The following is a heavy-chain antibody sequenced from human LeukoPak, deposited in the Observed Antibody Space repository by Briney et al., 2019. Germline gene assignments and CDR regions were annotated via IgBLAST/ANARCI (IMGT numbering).Heavy chain of an antibody. D-gene: IGHD4-17*01. Sequence: GGSLRLSCAASGSSFSSYSMNWVRKAPGKGLKWISYISSSSSPMYYADSVKGRFTISRDNAKNSLYLQMNSPRVEDTAGDYCARNNDYGDYDDYWGQGALVTVSS. CDR3: ARNNDYGDYDDY. CDR1: GSSFSSYS. CDR2: ISSSSSPM. V-gene: IGHV3-48*01. J-gene: IGHJ4*02.